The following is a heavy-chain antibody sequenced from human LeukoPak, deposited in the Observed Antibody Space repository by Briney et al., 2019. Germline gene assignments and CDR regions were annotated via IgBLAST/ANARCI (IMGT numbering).Heavy chain of an antibody. V-gene: IGHV1-2*02. Sequence: ASVKVSCRASGYTFTGYYMHWVRQAPGQGLEWMGWINPNSGGTNYAQKFQGRVTMTRDTSISTAYMELSRLRSDDTAVYYCARGESLLDYPGRGIAAPPYYFDYWGQGTLVTVSS. D-gene: IGHD6-6*01. CDR2: INPNSGGT. CDR3: ARGESLLDYPGRGIAAPPYYFDY. J-gene: IGHJ4*02. CDR1: GYTFTGYY.